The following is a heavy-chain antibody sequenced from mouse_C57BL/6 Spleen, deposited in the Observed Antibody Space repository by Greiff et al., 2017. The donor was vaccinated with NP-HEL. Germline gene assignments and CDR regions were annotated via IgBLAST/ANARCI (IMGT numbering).Heavy chain of an antibody. CDR2: INPNNGGT. J-gene: IGHJ2*01. D-gene: IGHD2-2*01. Sequence: VQLQQSGPELVKPGASVKISCKASGYTFTDYYMNWVKQSHGKSLEWIGDINPNNGGTSYNQKFKGKATLTVDKSSSTAYMELRSLTSEDSAVYYCAREVTEGYWGQGTTLTVSS. V-gene: IGHV1-26*01. CDR1: GYTFTDYY. CDR3: AREVTEGY.